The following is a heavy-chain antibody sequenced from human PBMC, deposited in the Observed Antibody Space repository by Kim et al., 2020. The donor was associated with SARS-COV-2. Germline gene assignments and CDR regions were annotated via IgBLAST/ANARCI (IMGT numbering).Heavy chain of an antibody. V-gene: IGHV3-21*01. Sequence: GGSLRLSCAASGFTFSSYSMNWVRQAPGKGLEWVSSISSSSSYIYYADSVKGRFTISRDNAKNSLYLQMNSLRAEDTAVYYCASPYGSGSYYHYYYGMDVWGQGTTVTVSS. CDR3: ASPYGSGSYYHYYYGMDV. CDR1: GFTFSSYS. J-gene: IGHJ6*02. D-gene: IGHD3-10*01. CDR2: ISSSSSYI.